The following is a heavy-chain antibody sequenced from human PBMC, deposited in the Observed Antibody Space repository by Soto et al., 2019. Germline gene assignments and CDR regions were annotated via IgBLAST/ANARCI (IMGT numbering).Heavy chain of an antibody. D-gene: IGHD3-3*01. V-gene: IGHV4-39*01. J-gene: IGHJ5*02. CDR2: IYYSGST. CDR1: GGSISSSSYY. CDR3: ATVFYDFWSGYYTQSNNWFDP. Sequence: SETLSLTCTVSGGSISSSSYYWGWIRQPPGKGLEWIGSIYYSGSTYYNPSLKSRVTISVDTSKNQFSLKLSSVTAADTAVYYCATVFYDFWSGYYTQSNNWFDPWGQGTLVT.